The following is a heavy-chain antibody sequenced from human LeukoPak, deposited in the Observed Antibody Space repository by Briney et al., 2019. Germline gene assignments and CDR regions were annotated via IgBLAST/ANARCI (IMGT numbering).Heavy chain of an antibody. V-gene: IGHV4-39*07. CDR1: GGSISSSSYY. CDR2: IYYSGST. CDR3: ASGYCGGACQLGGVDM. Sequence: SETLSLTCTVSGGSISSSSYYWGWIRQPPGKGLEWIGSIYYSGSTYYNPSLKSRVTISVDTSKNQFSLKLSSVTAADTAVYYCASGYCGGACQLGGVDMWGQGTMVTVSS. D-gene: IGHD2-21*02. J-gene: IGHJ3*02.